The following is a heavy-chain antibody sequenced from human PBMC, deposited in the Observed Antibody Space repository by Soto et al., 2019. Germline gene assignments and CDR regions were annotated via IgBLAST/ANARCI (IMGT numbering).Heavy chain of an antibody. V-gene: IGHV1-2*02. J-gene: IGHJ5*02. CDR1: GYTFSDYY. CDR3: AREMGVIGAPGYTWFDP. Sequence: ASVKVSCKASGYTFSDYYVHWVREAPGQGLEWMGWINPCSGGTIYTQRFQGRVTMTRDTSISTVYMELSRLTSDDTAVYYCAREMGVIGAPGYTWFDPWGQGALVTVSS. CDR2: INPCSGGT. D-gene: IGHD1-26*01.